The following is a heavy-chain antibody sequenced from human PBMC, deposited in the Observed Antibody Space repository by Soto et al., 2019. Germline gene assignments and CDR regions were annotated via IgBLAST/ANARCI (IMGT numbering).Heavy chain of an antibody. CDR3: ARGVTVTTRWGIFDY. Sequence: EVQLVESGGGLVQPGGSLRLSFAASGFTFSSFWMHWVRQTPGKGPVWVSRISTDGSSTGYADSVKGRFTISRDSAKNTLYLQMDSLRAEDTAIYYCARGVTVTTRWGIFDYLCQGTLVTVSS. CDR1: GFTFSSFW. J-gene: IGHJ4*02. V-gene: IGHV3-74*01. CDR2: ISTDGSST. D-gene: IGHD4-17*01.